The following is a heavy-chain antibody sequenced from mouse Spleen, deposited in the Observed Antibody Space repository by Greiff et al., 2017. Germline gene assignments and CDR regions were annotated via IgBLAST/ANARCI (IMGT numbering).Heavy chain of an antibody. J-gene: IGHJ4*01. V-gene: IGHV5-15*04. CDR1: GFTFSDYG. CDR3: ARRHSNYEAMDY. Sequence: EVQVVESGGGLVKPGGSLKLSCAASGFTFSDYGMAWVRQAPGKGPEWVAFISNLAYSIYYADTVTGRFTISRENAKNTLYLEMSSLRPEDTAMYYCARRHSNYEAMDYWGQGTSVTVSS. CDR2: ISNLAYSI. D-gene: IGHD2-5*01.